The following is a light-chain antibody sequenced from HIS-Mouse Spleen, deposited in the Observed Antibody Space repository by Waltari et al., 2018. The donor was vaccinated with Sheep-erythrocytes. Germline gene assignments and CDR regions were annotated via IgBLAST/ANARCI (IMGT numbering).Light chain of an antibody. Sequence: QSALTQPRSVSGSPGQSVTISCTGTSSDVGGYNYVPWYQQHPGKAPTLMIYEVSTRPSGVPDRFSGSKSGNTASLTISGLQAEDEADYYCCSYAGSYTVVFGGGTKLTVL. V-gene: IGLV2-11*01. CDR1: SSDVGGYNY. CDR2: EVS. CDR3: CSYAGSYTVV. J-gene: IGLJ2*01.